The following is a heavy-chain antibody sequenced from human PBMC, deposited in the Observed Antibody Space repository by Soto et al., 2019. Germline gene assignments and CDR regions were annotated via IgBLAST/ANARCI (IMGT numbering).Heavy chain of an antibody. CDR2: IYYSGST. J-gene: IGHJ4*02. CDR3: ARYYYEKSGYYGTYYVAD. D-gene: IGHD3-22*01. Sequence: SATLSLTCTVSGGFISSYYWSWIRQPPGKGLEWIGYIYYSGSTNYNPSLKSRVTISVDTSKNQFSLKLSSVTAADTAVYSCARYYYEKSGYYGTYYVADWGRGTL. V-gene: IGHV4-59*08. CDR1: GGFISSYY.